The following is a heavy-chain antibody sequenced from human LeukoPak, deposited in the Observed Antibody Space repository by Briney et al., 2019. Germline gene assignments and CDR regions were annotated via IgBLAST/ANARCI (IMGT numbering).Heavy chain of an antibody. J-gene: IGHJ4*02. CDR3: AGPPKDYDILTGYRPGFYY. CDR1: GFTVSSNY. CDR2: IYSGGTI. V-gene: IGHV3-53*01. D-gene: IGHD3-9*01. Sequence: GGSLRLSCAASGFTVSSNYMSWGRQAPGKGLEWVSIIYSGGTIYYADSVKGRFTISRDNSKNTLYLQMNSLRAEDTAVYYCAGPPKDYDILTGYRPGFYYWGQGTLVTVSS.